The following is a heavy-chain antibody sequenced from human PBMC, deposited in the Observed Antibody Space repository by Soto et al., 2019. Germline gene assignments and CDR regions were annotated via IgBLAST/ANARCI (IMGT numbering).Heavy chain of an antibody. J-gene: IGHJ4*02. Sequence: PSETLYLPCTVSGGSISSYYWSWIRQPPGKGLEWIGYIYYSGSTNYNPSLKSRVTISVDTSKNQFSLKLSSVTAADTAVYYCARALPGYYYDSSGYFVYYFDYWGQGTLVTVSS. V-gene: IGHV4-59*01. CDR3: ARALPGYYYDSSGYFVYYFDY. CDR1: GGSISSYY. CDR2: IYYSGST. D-gene: IGHD3-22*01.